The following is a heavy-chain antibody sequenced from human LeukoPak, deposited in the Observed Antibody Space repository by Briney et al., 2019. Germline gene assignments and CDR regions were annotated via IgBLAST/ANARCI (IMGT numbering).Heavy chain of an antibody. V-gene: IGHV4-4*07. CDR3: ASGYCSSTSCYTGDFQH. D-gene: IGHD2-2*02. Sequence: SETLSLTCTVSGGSISSYYWSWIRQPAGKGLEWIGRIYTSGSTNYNPSLKSRVTMSVDTSKNQFSLRLSSVTAADTAVYYCASGYCSSTSCYTGDFQHWGQGTLVTVSS. CDR2: IYTSGST. CDR1: GGSISSYY. J-gene: IGHJ1*01.